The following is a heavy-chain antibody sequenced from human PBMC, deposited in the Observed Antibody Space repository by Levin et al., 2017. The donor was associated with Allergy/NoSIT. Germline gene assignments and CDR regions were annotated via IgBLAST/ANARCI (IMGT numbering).Heavy chain of an antibody. J-gene: IGHJ4*02. CDR1: GFTVSINY. CDR3: ARGSSSGWYLYFFDY. CDR2: LYSGGST. D-gene: IGHD6-19*01. Sequence: GGSLRLSCAASGFTVSINYMTWVRQAPGKGLEWVSVLYSGGSTYYADSVKDRFTISRDKSKNTLYLQMNNLTAEDTAVYFCARGSSSGWYLYFFDYWGQGTLVTVSS. V-gene: IGHV3-66*01.